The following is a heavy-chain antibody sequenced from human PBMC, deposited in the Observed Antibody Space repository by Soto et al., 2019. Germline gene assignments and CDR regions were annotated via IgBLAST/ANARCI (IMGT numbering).Heavy chain of an antibody. J-gene: IGHJ4*02. D-gene: IGHD1-26*01. CDR2: ISPDGSTT. CDR3: TRVISGSSGLFDY. Sequence: PGGSLRLSCAASGFTISNYWMHWVRQAPGKGLIWVSRISPDGSTTNYADSVKGRFTISRDNAKNTLYLQMDSLRAEDTALYYCTRVISGSSGLFDYWGQGTLVTV. CDR1: GFTISNYW. V-gene: IGHV3-74*01.